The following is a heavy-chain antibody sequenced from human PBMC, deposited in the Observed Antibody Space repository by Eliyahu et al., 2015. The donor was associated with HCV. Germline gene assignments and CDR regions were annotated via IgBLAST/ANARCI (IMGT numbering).Heavy chain of an antibody. J-gene: IGHJ4*02. CDR1: SAYPFNSDV. CDR3: ARDRPSLDWNFYLDY. Sequence: QVQLVQSGGEVKKPGASVKVSCKASSAYPFNSDVFSWVRQAPGEGXEWMGWIXAKNGNTEHAQKFQGRLTMSTDTSTSTVSMELRSLRSDDTAVYYCARDRPSLDWNFYLDYWGQGTPATVSS. D-gene: IGHD1-7*01. CDR2: IXAKNGNT. V-gene: IGHV1-18*04.